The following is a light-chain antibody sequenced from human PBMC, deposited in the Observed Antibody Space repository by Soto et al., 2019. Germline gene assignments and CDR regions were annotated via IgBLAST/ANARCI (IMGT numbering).Light chain of an antibody. V-gene: IGKV1-5*01. CDR3: QQYNSYSPE. J-gene: IGKJ1*01. CDR1: QSISNW. CDR2: DAS. Sequence: DIQMTQSPSTLSVSVGDRVTITCRASQSISNWLAWYQQKPGKAPKVLIYDASSLESGVPSRFSGSGSGTEFTLTISSLQPDDFATYYCQQYNSYSPEFGQGTKVEIK.